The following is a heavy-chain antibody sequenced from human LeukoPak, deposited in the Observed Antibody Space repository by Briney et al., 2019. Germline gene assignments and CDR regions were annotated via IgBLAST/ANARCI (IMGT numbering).Heavy chain of an antibody. CDR2: IFYSGST. J-gene: IGHJ5*01. CDR1: GDSIGSSSYY. Sequence: SETLSLTCNVSGDSIGSSSYYWGWIRQTPEKGLEWIGSIFYSGSTYYTPSLKSRVTMSLDTSKNQFSLRLTSVTAADTAVYYCARQVAIVEPTDPNWFNSWGQGTLVTVSS. CDR3: ARQVAIVEPTDPNWFNS. D-gene: IGHD1-26*01. V-gene: IGHV4-39*07.